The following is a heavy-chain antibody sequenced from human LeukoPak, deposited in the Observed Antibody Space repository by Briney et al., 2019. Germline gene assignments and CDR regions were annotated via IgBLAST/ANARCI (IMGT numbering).Heavy chain of an antibody. CDR3: TRDRSLAEDD. J-gene: IGHJ4*02. CDR2: IKQDGSEK. Sequence: PGGSLRLSCVASGFTFNINWMSWVRQAPGKGLEWVANIKQDGSEKYYVDSVKGRFTISRDNAKNSLSLQMNSLRAEDKAVYYCTRDRSLAEDDWGQGTLVTVSS. V-gene: IGHV3-7*01. CDR1: GFTFNINW. D-gene: IGHD1-14*01.